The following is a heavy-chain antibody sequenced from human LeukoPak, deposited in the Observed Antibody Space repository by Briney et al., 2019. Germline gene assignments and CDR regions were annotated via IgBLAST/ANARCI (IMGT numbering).Heavy chain of an antibody. CDR2: LHADGSQI. Sequence: GGSLRLSCVASGFILSSHVMHWVRQSPGGGLEWVAALHADGSQIWYGDSVRGRFTISRDNSKNTVHPQMNSLRIEDTAVYYCASTSSWYGGREWAHYFDYWGQGTLVAVSS. CDR3: ASTSSWYGGREWAHYFDY. V-gene: IGHV3-33*03. CDR1: GFILSSHV. J-gene: IGHJ4*02. D-gene: IGHD6-13*01.